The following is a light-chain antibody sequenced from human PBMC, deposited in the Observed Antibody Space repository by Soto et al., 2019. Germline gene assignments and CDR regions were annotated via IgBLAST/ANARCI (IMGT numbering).Light chain of an antibody. CDR3: QQRSNWPPKIT. CDR1: QSVSIY. V-gene: IGKV3-11*01. CDR2: DAS. J-gene: IGKJ5*01. Sequence: EIVLAQSTATLSLAPGERATLSCRADQSVSIYLAWYQQKPGQAPRLLSYDASNRATGIPARFSGSGSGTDFTLTISSLEPEDFAVYYCQQRSNWPPKITFGQGTRLEIK.